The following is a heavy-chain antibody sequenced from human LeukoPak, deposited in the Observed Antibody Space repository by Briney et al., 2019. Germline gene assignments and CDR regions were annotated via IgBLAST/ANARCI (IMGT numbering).Heavy chain of an antibody. CDR3: ARDDGVVVAAPFDY. V-gene: IGHV4-30-4*08. CDR1: GGSISSGDYY. CDR2: IYYSGST. Sequence: PSETLSLTCTVSGGSISSGDYYWSWIRQPPGKGLEWIVYIYYSGSTYYNPSLKSRVTISVDTSKNQFSLKLSSVTAADTAVYYCARDDGVVVAAPFDYWGQGTLVTVSS. J-gene: IGHJ4*02. D-gene: IGHD2-15*01.